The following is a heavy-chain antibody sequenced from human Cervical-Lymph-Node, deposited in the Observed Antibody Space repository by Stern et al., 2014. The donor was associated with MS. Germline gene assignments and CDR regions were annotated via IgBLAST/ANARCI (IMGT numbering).Heavy chain of an antibody. CDR1: GFTFSSYS. J-gene: IGHJ3*02. CDR2: ISSSSSYI. CDR3: ARDLGVTDDAFDI. V-gene: IGHV3-21*01. D-gene: IGHD2-21*02. Sequence: VQLVESGGGLVKPGGSLRLSCAASGFTFSSYSMNWVRQAPGKRLEWVSSISSSSSYIYYADSVKGRFTISRDNAKNSLYLQMNSLRAEDTAVYYCARDLGVTDDAFDIWGQGTMVTVSS.